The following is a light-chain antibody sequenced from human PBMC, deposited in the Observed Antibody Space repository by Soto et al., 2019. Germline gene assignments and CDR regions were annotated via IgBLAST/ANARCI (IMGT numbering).Light chain of an antibody. J-gene: IGKJ5*01. CDR3: QQYGSSPIT. V-gene: IGKV3-20*01. Sequence: EIVLTQSPGTLSLSPGERATLSCRASQTISSSYLAWYQQKPGQAPRLLIYGSSSRATGIPDRFSGSGSGADFTLTISRLEPEDFAVYYCQQYGSSPITFGQVTRLEIK. CDR1: QTISSSY. CDR2: GSS.